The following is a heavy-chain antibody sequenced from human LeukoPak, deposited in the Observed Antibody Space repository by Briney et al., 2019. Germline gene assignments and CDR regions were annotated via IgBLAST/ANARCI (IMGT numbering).Heavy chain of an antibody. Sequence: PSETLSLTCAVYGGSFSGYYWSWIRQPPGKGLEWIGEINHSGSTNYNPSLKSRGTISVDTSKNQFSLKLSSVTAADTAVYYCATVLGGVDYWGQGTLVTVSS. CDR2: INHSGST. J-gene: IGHJ4*02. D-gene: IGHD3-10*01. V-gene: IGHV4-34*01. CDR1: GGSFSGYY. CDR3: ATVLGGVDY.